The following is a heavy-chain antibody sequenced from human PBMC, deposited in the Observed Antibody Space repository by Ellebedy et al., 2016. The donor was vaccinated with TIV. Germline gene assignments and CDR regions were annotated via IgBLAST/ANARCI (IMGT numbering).Heavy chain of an antibody. Sequence: MPSETLSLTCTASGASISGYYWSWIRQPPGKGLEWIGFIFHTGDTNYSPSLTSRVAISLDTSTNQFSLKLTSVTDADTAVYYCARGGASSKYFDYWGLGTLVTVSS. CDR1: GASISGYY. J-gene: IGHJ4*02. V-gene: IGHV4-59*01. CDR2: IFHTGDT. CDR3: ARGGASSKYFDY.